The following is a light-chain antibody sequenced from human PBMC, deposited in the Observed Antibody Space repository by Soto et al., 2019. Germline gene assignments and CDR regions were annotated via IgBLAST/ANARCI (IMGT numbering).Light chain of an antibody. CDR1: QTISSW. J-gene: IGKJ1*01. CDR2: KAS. V-gene: IGKV1-5*03. CDR3: QPYDSFPWT. Sequence: DIQMTQSPSTLSGSVGDRVTITCRASQTISSWLAWYQQKPGKAPKLLIYKASTLKSGVPSRFSGSGSGTEFTLTISSLQPDDFATFYCQPYDSFPWTFGPGTKV.